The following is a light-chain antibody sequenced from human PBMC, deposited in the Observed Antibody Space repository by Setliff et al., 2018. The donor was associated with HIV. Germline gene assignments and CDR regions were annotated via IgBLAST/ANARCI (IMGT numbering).Light chain of an antibody. CDR1: SSDFGGYSY. Sequence: QSALTQPASVSGSPGQSIPISCTGTSSDFGGYSYVSWYQQHPGKAPKLIIYEVRSRPSGVSNRFSGSKSGNTASLTISGLQAEDEADYYCSSYASSNTLPFGTGTKVTVL. CDR2: EVR. J-gene: IGLJ1*01. CDR3: SSYASSNTLP. V-gene: IGLV2-14*01.